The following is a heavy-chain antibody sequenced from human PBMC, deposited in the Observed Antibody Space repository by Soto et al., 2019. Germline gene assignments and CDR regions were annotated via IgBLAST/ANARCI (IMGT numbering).Heavy chain of an antibody. D-gene: IGHD6-6*01. CDR1: GGSISSSNW. V-gene: IGHV4-4*02. CDR2: IYHSGST. CDR3: ARATLSIAARQVFDY. Sequence: QVQLQESGPGLVKPSGTLSLTCAVSGGSISSSNWWSWVRQPPGTGLEWIGEIYHSGSTNYNPSLKSHVTLSVDKSKNQFYLKLSSVTAADTAVYYCARATLSIAARQVFDYWGQGTLVTVSS. J-gene: IGHJ4*02.